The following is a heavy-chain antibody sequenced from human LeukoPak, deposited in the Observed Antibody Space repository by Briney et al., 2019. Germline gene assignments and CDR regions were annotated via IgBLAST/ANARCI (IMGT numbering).Heavy chain of an antibody. J-gene: IGHJ4*02. CDR1: GFTFSGYP. Sequence: GKSLRLSCAASGFTFSGYPIHWVRQAPGKGLEWVAVISYDGSNKYYADSVKGRFTISRDNSKNTLYLQMNSLRAEDTAVYYCARASSWYLDFWGQGTLVTVSS. D-gene: IGHD6-13*01. V-gene: IGHV3-30-3*01. CDR2: ISYDGSNK. CDR3: ARASSWYLDF.